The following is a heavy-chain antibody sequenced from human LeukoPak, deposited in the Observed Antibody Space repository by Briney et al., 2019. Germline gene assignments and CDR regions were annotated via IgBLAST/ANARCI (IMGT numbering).Heavy chain of an antibody. J-gene: IGHJ6*04. CDR3: ASRTSGAKDL. D-gene: IGHD3-16*01. Sequence: GGSLRLSCAASGFIFSDSVMSWVRQAPGQGLQWVAAISSSGYTDNVDSLKGRFSISRDNSKDTLYLQMNSLRVEDTAVYYCASRTSGAKDLWGKGTTVTVSP. CDR2: ISSSGYT. V-gene: IGHV3-23*05. CDR1: GFIFSDSV.